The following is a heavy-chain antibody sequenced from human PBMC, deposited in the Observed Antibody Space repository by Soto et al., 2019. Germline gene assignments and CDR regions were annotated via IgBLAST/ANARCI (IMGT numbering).Heavy chain of an antibody. J-gene: IGHJ5*02. CDR3: ARVGVVPAAPRLRWFDP. Sequence: SETLSLTCAVYGGSFSGYYWRWIRQPPGKGLEWIGEINHSGSTNYNPSLKSRVTISVDTSKNQFSLKLSSVTAADTAVYYCARVGVVPAAPRLRWFDPWGQGTLVTVS. CDR1: GGSFSGYY. CDR2: INHSGST. D-gene: IGHD2-2*01. V-gene: IGHV4-34*01.